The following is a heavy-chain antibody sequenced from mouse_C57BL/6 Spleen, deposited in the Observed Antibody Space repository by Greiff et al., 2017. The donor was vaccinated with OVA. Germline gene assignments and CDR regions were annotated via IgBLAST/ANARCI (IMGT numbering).Heavy chain of an antibody. CDR1: GYSITSGYY. CDR3: ARDSSGYTY. D-gene: IGHD3-2*02. J-gene: IGHJ2*01. Sequence: EVQRVESGPGLVKPSQSLSLTCSVTGYSITSGYYWNWIRQFPGNKLEWMGYISYDGSNNYNPSLKNRISITRDTSKNQLFLKLNSVTTEDTATYYCARDSSGYTYWGQGTTLTVSS. V-gene: IGHV3-6*01. CDR2: ISYDGSN.